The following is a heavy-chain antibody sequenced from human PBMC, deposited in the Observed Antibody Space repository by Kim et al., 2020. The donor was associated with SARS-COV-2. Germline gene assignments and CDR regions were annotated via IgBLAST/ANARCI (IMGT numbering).Heavy chain of an antibody. J-gene: IGHJ6*02. V-gene: IGHV1-3*01. D-gene: IGHD3-10*01. CDR3: ASSITMVRSSYGMDV. Sequence: KFQGRVTITRDTSASTAYMELSSLRSEDTAVYYCASSITMVRSSYGMDVWGQGTTVTVSS.